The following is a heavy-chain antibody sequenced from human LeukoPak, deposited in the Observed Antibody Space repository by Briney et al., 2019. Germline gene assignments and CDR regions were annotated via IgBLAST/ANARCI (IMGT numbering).Heavy chain of an antibody. CDR1: GYTFTGYY. CDR3: ARLNIVVVPAADNQEYYYYYMDV. Sequence: ASVKVSCKVSGYTFTGYYMHWVRQAPGQGLEWMGWINPNSGGTNYAQKFQGRVTMTRDTSISTAYMELSRLRSDDTAVYYCARLNIVVVPAADNQEYYYYYMDVWGKGTTVTISS. J-gene: IGHJ6*03. D-gene: IGHD2-2*01. V-gene: IGHV1-2*02. CDR2: INPNSGGT.